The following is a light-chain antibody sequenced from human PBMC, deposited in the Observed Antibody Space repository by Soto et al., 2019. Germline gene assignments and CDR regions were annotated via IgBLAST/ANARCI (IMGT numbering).Light chain of an antibody. V-gene: IGKV3-15*01. CDR3: QQYNNWPPWT. CDR2: GAS. Sequence: TSQSPAAVCVSQWEREILYCRASQSFSSNLAWYQQKPGQAPRLLIYGASTRATGIPARFSGSGSGTEFTLTISSLQSEDFAAYYCQQYNNWPPWTFGRGTKV. CDR1: QSFSSN. J-gene: IGKJ1*01.